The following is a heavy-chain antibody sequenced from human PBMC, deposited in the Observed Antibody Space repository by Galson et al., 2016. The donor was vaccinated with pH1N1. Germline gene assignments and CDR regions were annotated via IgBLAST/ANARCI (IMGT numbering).Heavy chain of an antibody. Sequence: SLRLSCAASGSTLSCCAMHWVRQAPGKGLECVALISKDGNNVYYADSVKGRFAIPRDSSNNTLYLQMNSLRTEDTAIYYCARSRDFSFDYWGQGALVTVAS. CDR2: ISKDGNNV. D-gene: IGHD4-11*01. CDR1: GSTLSCCA. J-gene: IGHJ4*02. CDR3: ARSRDFSFDY. V-gene: IGHV3-30*09.